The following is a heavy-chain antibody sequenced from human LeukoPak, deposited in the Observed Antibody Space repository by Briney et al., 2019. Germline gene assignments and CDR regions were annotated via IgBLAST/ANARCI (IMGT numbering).Heavy chain of an antibody. Sequence: ASVKVSCKALGYTFTVYGITWVRQRPGQGLEWMGWINIYSGETSYAQRLQDRVTMTTDTTTSTAYMEVRGLKSDDTAVYYCARDYSGTWCDLWGQGTLVSVSS. D-gene: IGHD2-8*01. CDR2: INIYSGET. J-gene: IGHJ5*02. CDR3: ARDYSGTWCDL. V-gene: IGHV1-18*01. CDR1: GYTFTVYG.